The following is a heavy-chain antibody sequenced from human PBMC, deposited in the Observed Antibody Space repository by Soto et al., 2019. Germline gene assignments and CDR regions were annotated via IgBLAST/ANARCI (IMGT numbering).Heavy chain of an antibody. D-gene: IGHD2-15*01. CDR3: AKEFCDPNGCYGRWLDP. CDR1: GGSISSFY. J-gene: IGHJ5*02. Sequence: VQLQESGPGLAKPSEPLSLTCTVSGGSISSFYWSWIRQPPGKGLEWIGNVFYSGGTIYNLSLKSRVTISVDTSKNQFSLKLSSVTAADTAVYYCAKEFCDPNGCYGRWLDPWGQGTLVTVSS. V-gene: IGHV4-59*01. CDR2: VFYSGGT.